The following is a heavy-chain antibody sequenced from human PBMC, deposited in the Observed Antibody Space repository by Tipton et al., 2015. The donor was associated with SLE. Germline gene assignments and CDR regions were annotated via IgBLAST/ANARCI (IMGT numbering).Heavy chain of an antibody. Sequence: TLSLTCAVSGASNSSDNYYWGWIRQSPGKGLEWIGSMSSRGTTYANPSLKSRVTISVDTSKNQFSLRLYSVTVDDTAVYYCARQGTGFGSGRDDYWGQGILVTVSS. J-gene: IGHJ4*02. CDR1: GASNSSDNYY. CDR2: MSSRGTT. V-gene: IGHV4-39*01. CDR3: ARQGTGFGSGRDDY. D-gene: IGHD1-14*01.